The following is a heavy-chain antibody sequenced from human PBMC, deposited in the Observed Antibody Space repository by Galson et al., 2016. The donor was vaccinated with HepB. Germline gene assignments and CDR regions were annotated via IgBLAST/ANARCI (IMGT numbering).Heavy chain of an antibody. CDR3: ARGGIWFGEDGVDV. CDR1: GDSVSRGGYR. D-gene: IGHD3-10*01. J-gene: IGHJ6*02. V-gene: IGHV4-31*03. Sequence: TLSLTCTVSGDSVSRGGYRWSWIRQHPGKGLEWIGYMYYSVKSTDFSPSLKSRATISVDTSKNQFSLNLRSVTAADTAGYYCARGGIWFGEDGVDVWGQGTTVTVSS. CDR2: MYYSVKST.